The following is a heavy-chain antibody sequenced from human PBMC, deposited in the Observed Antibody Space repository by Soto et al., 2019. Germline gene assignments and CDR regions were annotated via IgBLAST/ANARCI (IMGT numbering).Heavy chain of an antibody. D-gene: IGHD2-2*01. V-gene: IGHV3-21*01. CDR3: ARDRRVVPAARHYYYYYGMDV. CDR1: GFTFSSYS. Sequence: GGSLRLSCAASGFTFSSYSMNWVRQAPGKWLEWVSSISSSSSYIYYADSVKGRFTISRDNAKNSLYLQMNSLRAEDTAVYYCARDRRVVPAARHYYYYYGMDVWGQGXTVTVYS. J-gene: IGHJ6*02. CDR2: ISSSSSYI.